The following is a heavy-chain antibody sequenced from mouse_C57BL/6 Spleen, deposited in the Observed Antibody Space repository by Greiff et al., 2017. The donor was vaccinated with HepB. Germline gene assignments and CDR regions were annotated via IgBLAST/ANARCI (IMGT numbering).Heavy chain of an antibody. CDR1: GYTFTDYN. D-gene: IGHD1-1*01. Sequence: VQLQQSGPELVKPGASVKMSCKASGYTFTDYNMHWVKQSHGKSLEWIGYINPNNGGTSYNQKFKGKATLTVNKSSSTAYMELRSLTSEDSAVYYCAREGLVLRKGYFDVWGTGTTVTVSS. CDR3: AREGLVLRKGYFDV. V-gene: IGHV1-22*01. CDR2: INPNNGGT. J-gene: IGHJ1*03.